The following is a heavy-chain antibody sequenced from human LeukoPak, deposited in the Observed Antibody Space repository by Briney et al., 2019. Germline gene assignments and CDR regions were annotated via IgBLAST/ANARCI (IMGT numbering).Heavy chain of an antibody. V-gene: IGHV3-21*01. Sequence: KPGGSLRLSCAASGFTFSSYSMNWVRQAPGKGLEWVSSISSSSSYIYYADSVKGRFTISRDNAKNSLYLQMNSLRAEDTAVYYCARAPATHCSTTSCYVFDIWGQGTMVTVSS. D-gene: IGHD2-2*01. CDR1: GFTFSSYS. CDR3: ARAPATHCSTTSCYVFDI. J-gene: IGHJ3*02. CDR2: ISSSSSYI.